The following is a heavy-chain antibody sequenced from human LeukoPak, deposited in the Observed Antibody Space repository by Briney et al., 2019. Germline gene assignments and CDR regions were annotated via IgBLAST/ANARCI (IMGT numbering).Heavy chain of an antibody. CDR1: GFMSRDAA. J-gene: IGHJ3*01. D-gene: IGHD5-12*01. V-gene: IGHV3-23*01. Sequence: PGGSLRLSCAASGFMSRDAAMTWVRQAPGKGLEWVSLIASSGLNTYYADSVRGRFTISRDNSKNTLSLQMNSLRVEDTAIYYCARDIELSTWGLGTLVTVSS. CDR3: ARDIELST. CDR2: IASSGLNT.